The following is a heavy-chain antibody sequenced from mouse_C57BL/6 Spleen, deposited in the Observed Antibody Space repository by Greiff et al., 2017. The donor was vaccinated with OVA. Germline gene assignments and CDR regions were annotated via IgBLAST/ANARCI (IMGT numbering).Heavy chain of an antibody. V-gene: IGHV1-52*01. D-gene: IGHD2-5*01. Sequence: VQLQQPGAELVRPGSSVKLSCKASGYTFTSYWMHWVKQRPIQGLEWIGNIDPSDSETHYNQKFKDKATLTVDKSSSTAYMQLSSLTSEDSAVYYCARGAYYSIYFDYWGQGTTLTVSS. J-gene: IGHJ2*01. CDR1: GYTFTSYW. CDR3: ARGAYYSIYFDY. CDR2: IDPSDSET.